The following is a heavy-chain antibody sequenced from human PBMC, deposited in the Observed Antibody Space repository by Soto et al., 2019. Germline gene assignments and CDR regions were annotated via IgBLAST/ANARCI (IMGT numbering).Heavy chain of an antibody. J-gene: IGHJ5*02. Sequence: QAPLVQSGAEVREPGASVKVSCKASGYTFTADYLHWVRQVPGQGLEWIGRINPKSGDTHSAQKFLGRVTITRDTSVSTAYVEIKGLQSDDTAVYYCAKDREVAYSWFDPWGQGSLITVTS. D-gene: IGHD4-4*01. V-gene: IGHV1-2*06. CDR2: INPKSGDT. CDR1: GYTFTADY. CDR3: AKDREVAYSWFDP.